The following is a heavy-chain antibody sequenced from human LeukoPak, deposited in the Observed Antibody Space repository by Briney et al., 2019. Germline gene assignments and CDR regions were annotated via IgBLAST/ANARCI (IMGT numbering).Heavy chain of an antibody. CDR2: IRSKANSYAT. CDR1: GFTFSGST. J-gene: IGHJ4*02. V-gene: IGHV3-73*01. D-gene: IGHD3-3*01. CDR3: TGREGDFWSDLFDY. Sequence: GGSLRLSCAASGFTFSGSTMHWVRQASGKGLEWVGRIRSKANSYATAYAASVKGRFTISRDDSKNTAYLQMNSLKTEDTAVYYCTGREGDFWSDLFDYWGQGTLVTVSS.